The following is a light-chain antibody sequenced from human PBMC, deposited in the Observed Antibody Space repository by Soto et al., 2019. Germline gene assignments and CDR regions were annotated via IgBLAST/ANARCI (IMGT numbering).Light chain of an antibody. CDR1: QSIVTY. V-gene: IGKV1-39*01. CDR2: AAS. Sequence: DIQITQSPSSLSSSVGDRVAITCLSSQSIVTYLNWYLQKPGKAPKLLIYAASNLQSGVPSRFSGSGSGTDFTLTISSLQPEDFATYFCQQSYSTPPWTFGQGTKVDIK. J-gene: IGKJ1*01. CDR3: QQSYSTPPWT.